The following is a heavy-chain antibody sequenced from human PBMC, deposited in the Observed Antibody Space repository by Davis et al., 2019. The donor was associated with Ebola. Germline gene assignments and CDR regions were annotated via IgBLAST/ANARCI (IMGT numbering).Heavy chain of an antibody. CDR3: ASHSSSSWFDP. D-gene: IGHD6-6*01. Sequence: ASVKVSCKASGGTFSSYAISWVRQAPGQGLEWMGGIIPNSGGTNYAQKFQGRVTMTRDTSISTAYMELSRLRSDDTAVYYCASHSSSSWFDPWGQGTLVTVSS. CDR1: GGTFSSYA. J-gene: IGHJ5*02. CDR2: IIPNSGGT. V-gene: IGHV1-2*02.